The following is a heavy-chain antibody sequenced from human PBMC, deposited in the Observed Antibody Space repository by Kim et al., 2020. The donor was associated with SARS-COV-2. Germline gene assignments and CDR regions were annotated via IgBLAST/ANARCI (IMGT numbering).Heavy chain of an antibody. CDR3: ARGPGDILTGYYGY. Sequence: GVSLRLSCAASGFTFSSYAMHWVRQAPGKGLALVAVISYDGSNKYYADSVKGRFTISRDNSKNTLYLQMNSLRAEDTAVYYCARGPGDILTGYYGYWGQG. J-gene: IGHJ1*01. CDR2: ISYDGSNK. D-gene: IGHD3-9*01. V-gene: IGHV3-30*04. CDR1: GFTFSSYA.